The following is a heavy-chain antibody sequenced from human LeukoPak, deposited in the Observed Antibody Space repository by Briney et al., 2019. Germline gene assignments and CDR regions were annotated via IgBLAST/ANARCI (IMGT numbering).Heavy chain of an antibody. CDR2: IYSGGST. CDR3: ARDGRGMDY. D-gene: IGHD1-26*01. V-gene: IGHV3-66*01. Sequence: GGSLRLSCVASGFTFRDKYMSWVRQAPGKGLEWVSVIYSGGSTYYADSVKGRFTISRDNSKNTLYLQMNSLRAEDTAVYYCARDGRGMDYWGQGTLVTVSS. J-gene: IGHJ4*02. CDR1: GFTFRDKY.